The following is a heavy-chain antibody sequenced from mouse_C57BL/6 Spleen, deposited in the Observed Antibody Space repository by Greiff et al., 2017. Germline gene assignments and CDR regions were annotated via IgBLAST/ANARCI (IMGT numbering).Heavy chain of an antibody. V-gene: IGHV1-53*01. D-gene: IGHD2-13*01. Sequence: QVQLQQPGTELVKPGASVKLSCKASGYTFTSYWMHWVKQRPGQGLEWIGNINPSNGGTNYNEKFKSKATMTVDKSSSTAYMQLSSLTSEDSAVYDCARVNGDFAWFADWGQGTLVTVSA. CDR2: INPSNGGT. J-gene: IGHJ3*01. CDR3: ARVNGDFAWFAD. CDR1: GYTFTSYW.